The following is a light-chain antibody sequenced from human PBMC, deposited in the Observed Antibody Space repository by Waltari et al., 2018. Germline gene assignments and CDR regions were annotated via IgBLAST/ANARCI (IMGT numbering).Light chain of an antibody. J-gene: IGLJ3*02. CDR3: ASYTSSGALM. CDR1: SSDIGAYTC. CDR2: DVN. Sequence: QSALTQPASVSGSPGQSITVSCTGRSSDIGAYTCVSWYQQHPGKVPKLMIYDVNNRPSGVSHRFFGSKSGNTASLTISGLQPEDEADYYCASYTSSGALMFGGGTKVTVL. V-gene: IGLV2-14*03.